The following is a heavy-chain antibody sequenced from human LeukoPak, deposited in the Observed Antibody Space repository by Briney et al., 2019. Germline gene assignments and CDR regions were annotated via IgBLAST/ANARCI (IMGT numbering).Heavy chain of an antibody. CDR1: GGSISSGGYY. CDR2: IYYSGST. D-gene: IGHD3-22*01. Sequence: SETLSLTCTVSGGSISSGGYYWSWIRQHPGKGLEWIGYIYYSGSTYYNPSLESRVTISVDTSKNQFSLKLSSVTAADTAVYYCARGSEYYDSSGYLDYWGQGTLVTVSS. V-gene: IGHV4-31*03. J-gene: IGHJ4*02. CDR3: ARGSEYYDSSGYLDY.